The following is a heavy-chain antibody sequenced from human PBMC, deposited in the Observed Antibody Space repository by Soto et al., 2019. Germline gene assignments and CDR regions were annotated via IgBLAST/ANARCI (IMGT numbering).Heavy chain of an antibody. CDR3: AKDPLGYCSGGSCYSFAFDI. D-gene: IGHD2-15*01. V-gene: IGHV3-9*01. CDR2: ISWNSGSI. Sequence: EVQLVESGGGLVQPGRSLRLSCAASGFTFDDYAMHWVRQAPGKGLEWVSGISWNSGSIGYADSVKGRFTISRDNAKKSLYLQMNSLRAEDTALYYCAKDPLGYCSGGSCYSFAFDIWGQGTMVTVSS. CDR1: GFTFDDYA. J-gene: IGHJ3*02.